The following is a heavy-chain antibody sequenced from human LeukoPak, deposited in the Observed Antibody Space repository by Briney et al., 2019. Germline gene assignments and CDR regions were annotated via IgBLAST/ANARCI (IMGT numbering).Heavy chain of an antibody. CDR2: IYSGGST. CDR3: ARPYCSGGSCYHTPDY. V-gene: IGHV3-66*01. CDR1: GFTVSSNY. J-gene: IGHJ4*02. Sequence: GGSLRLSCAASGFTVSSNYMSWVRQAPGKGLEWVSVIYSGGSTYYADSVKGRFTISRDNSKNTLYLQMNSLRAEDTAVYYCARPYCSGGSCYHTPDYWGQGTLVTVSS. D-gene: IGHD2-15*01.